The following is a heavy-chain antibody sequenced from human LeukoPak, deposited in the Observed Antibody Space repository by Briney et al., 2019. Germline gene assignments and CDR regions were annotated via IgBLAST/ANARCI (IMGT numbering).Heavy chain of an antibody. J-gene: IGHJ4*02. CDR1: GGSVSDYY. CDR2: IFYSGST. V-gene: IGHV4-59*02. D-gene: IGHD6-13*01. Sequence: SETLSLTCTVSGGSVSDYYWSWIRLPPGKGLEWIGYIFYSGSTYYNPSLKSRVTISVDTSKNQFPLQLSSVTAADTAVYYCARAAGGTRADFDYWGQGTLVIVSS. CDR3: ARAAGGTRADFDY.